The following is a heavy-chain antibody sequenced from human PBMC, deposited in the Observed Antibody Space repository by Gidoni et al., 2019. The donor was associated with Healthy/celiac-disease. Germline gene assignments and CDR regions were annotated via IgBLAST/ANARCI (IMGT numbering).Heavy chain of an antibody. Sequence: QVQLVESGGGVVQPGRSLRLSCAASGFTFSSYGMHWVRQAPGKGLEWVAVIWYDGSNKYYADSVKGRFTISRDNSKNTLYLQMNSLRAEDTAVYYCAREDWVTAAWDYWGQGTLVTVSS. D-gene: IGHD2-21*02. CDR2: IWYDGSNK. V-gene: IGHV3-33*01. CDR3: AREDWVTAAWDY. CDR1: GFTFSSYG. J-gene: IGHJ4*02.